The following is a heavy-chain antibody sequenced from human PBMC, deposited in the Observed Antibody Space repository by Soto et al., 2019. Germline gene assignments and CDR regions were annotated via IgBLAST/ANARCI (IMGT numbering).Heavy chain of an antibody. D-gene: IGHD6-13*01. CDR2: TWNDERRRK. J-gene: IGHJ3*02. V-gene: IGHV3-33*01. Sequence: QAQLVESGGGVVQPGRSLRLSCAASGFSFSDYGTHWVRQAPGKGLEWVAMTWNDERRRKYHAESVKGRFTVLADNSTNTVFLQMNGLRVEDTAVYYCAREGPFSRQPDALDIWGQGTVVTVSS. CDR3: AREGPFSRQPDALDI. CDR1: GFSFSDYG.